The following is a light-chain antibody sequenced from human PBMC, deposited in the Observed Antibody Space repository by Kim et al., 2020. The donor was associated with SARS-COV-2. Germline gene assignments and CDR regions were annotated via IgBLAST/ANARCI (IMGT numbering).Light chain of an antibody. V-gene: IGLV2-11*01. CDR2: DVS. Sequence: GQSVTISCTGTSSDVGGYNYVSWYQHHPGKAPNLMIYDVSKRPSGVPDRFSGSKSGNTASLTVSGLQAEDEADYYCCSYAGRYTYVFGTGTKVTVL. CDR3: CSYAGRYTYV. CDR1: SSDVGGYNY. J-gene: IGLJ1*01.